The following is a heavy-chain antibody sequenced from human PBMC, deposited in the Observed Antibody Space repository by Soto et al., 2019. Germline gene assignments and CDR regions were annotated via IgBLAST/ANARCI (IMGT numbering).Heavy chain of an antibody. CDR1: GVSVSSNIGA. V-gene: IGHV6-1*01. J-gene: IGHJ6*02. CDR2: TYYRSKWYN. Sequence: SQALSLTCPISGVSVSSNIGACNCSRQSPSTALECLGRTYYRSKWYNDYAVSVKSRITINPDTSKNQFSLQLNSVTPEDTAVYYCARDRSLVVVPADISPSYYYYGMDVWGRGTTVTVSS. CDR3: ARDRSLVVVPADISPSYYYYGMDV. D-gene: IGHD2-2*01.